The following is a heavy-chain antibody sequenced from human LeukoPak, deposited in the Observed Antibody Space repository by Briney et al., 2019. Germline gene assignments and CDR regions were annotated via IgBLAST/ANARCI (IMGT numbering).Heavy chain of an antibody. V-gene: IGHV4-34*01. CDR1: GGSFSGYY. CDR3: ARXPVGATNGGNFYY. J-gene: IGHJ4*02. Sequence: PSETLSLTCAVYGGSFSGYYWSWIRQPPGKGLKWIGEINHSGSTNYNPSLKSRVTISVDTSKNQFSLKLSSVTAADTAVYYCARXPVGATNGGNFYYWGQGTLVTVSS. CDR2: INHSGST. D-gene: IGHD1-26*01.